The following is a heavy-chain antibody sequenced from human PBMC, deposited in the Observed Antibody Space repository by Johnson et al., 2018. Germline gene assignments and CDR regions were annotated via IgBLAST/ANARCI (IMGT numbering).Heavy chain of an antibody. Sequence: VQLVQSGGNLVQPGGSLGLSCAASGFTVSTNYMSWVRQAPGKGLEWVSVLYSGGSTNYADSVKGRFTISRDNSKNTLYLQMKSLRAEDTAVYYCAREDISGYYFRHWGQGTLVTVSS. CDR3: AREDISGYYFRH. D-gene: IGHD3-22*01. V-gene: IGHV3-66*02. CDR1: GFTVSTNY. J-gene: IGHJ1*01. CDR2: LYSGGST.